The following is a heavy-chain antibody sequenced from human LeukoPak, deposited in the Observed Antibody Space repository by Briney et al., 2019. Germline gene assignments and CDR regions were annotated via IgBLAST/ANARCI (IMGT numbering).Heavy chain of an antibody. Sequence: GGSLRLSCAASGFTFSSYSMNWVRQAPGKGLEWVSSISSSSSYIYYADSVKGRFTISRDNAKSTLYLQMNSLRAEDTAVYYCARQRYFDWLSDFDYWGQGTLVTVSS. CDR3: ARQRYFDWLSDFDY. J-gene: IGHJ4*02. V-gene: IGHV3-21*01. CDR2: ISSSSSYI. CDR1: GFTFSSYS. D-gene: IGHD3-9*01.